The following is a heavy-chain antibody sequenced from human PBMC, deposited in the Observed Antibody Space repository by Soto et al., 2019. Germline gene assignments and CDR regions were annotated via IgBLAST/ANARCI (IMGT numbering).Heavy chain of an antibody. CDR3: AVAWTAGAGWANWFHR. Sequence: QLQLQESGPGLVEPSQTLSLTCTVSGGSISGVGYYWGWIRQHPGKGLEWIGYIHHSGTTYSNPSLNGRLTISVDTQTTHVSLKLRSVTGADTAVYYCAVAWTAGAGWANWFHRWGEGTLVTVSS. V-gene: IGHV4-31*03. D-gene: IGHD6-13*01. CDR2: IHHSGTT. CDR1: GGSISGVGYY. J-gene: IGHJ5*02.